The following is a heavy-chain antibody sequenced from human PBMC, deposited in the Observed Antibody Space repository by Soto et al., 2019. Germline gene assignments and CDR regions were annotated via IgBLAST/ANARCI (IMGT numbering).Heavy chain of an antibody. CDR2: INPNSGGT. CDR1: GYTFTGYY. Sequence: ASVKVSCKASGYTFTGYYMHWVRQAPGQGLEWMGWINPNSGGTNYAQKFQGWVTMTRDTSISTAYMELSRLRSDDTAVYYCARTPRCGFGAFDIWGQGTMVTVSS. V-gene: IGHV1-2*04. J-gene: IGHJ3*02. D-gene: IGHD3-10*01. CDR3: ARTPRCGFGAFDI.